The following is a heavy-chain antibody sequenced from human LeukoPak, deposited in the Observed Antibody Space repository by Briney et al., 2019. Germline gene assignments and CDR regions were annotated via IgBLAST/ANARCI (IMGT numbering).Heavy chain of an antibody. CDR3: VPHYFDSSGYYHGY. Sequence: GGSLRLSCAASGFTIIKYWMSWVRQAPGKGLQWVANINQGGSEKDYVDSVKGRFTISRDNAKNSLFLQMNSLRAEDTALYYCVPHYFDSSGYYHGYWGQGTLVTVSS. CDR1: GFTIIKYW. D-gene: IGHD3-22*01. J-gene: IGHJ4*02. V-gene: IGHV3-7*01. CDR2: INQGGSEK.